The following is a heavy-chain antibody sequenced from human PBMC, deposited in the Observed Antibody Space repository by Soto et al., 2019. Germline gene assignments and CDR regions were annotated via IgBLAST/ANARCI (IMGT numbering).Heavy chain of an antibody. CDR1: RFTFSNYW. CDR3: ARGSSSRDMSGWYGDFDY. J-gene: IGHJ4*02. D-gene: IGHD6-19*01. Sequence: EVQLVESGGGLVQPGGSLRLSCAASRFTFSNYWMNWVRQAPGKGLEWVANIKPDGGEKHYVDVVKGRFTISRDNAKNSVYLQMNSLRAEDTAVYYCARGSSSRDMSGWYGDFDYWGQGTLVTVSS. V-gene: IGHV3-7*03. CDR2: IKPDGGEK.